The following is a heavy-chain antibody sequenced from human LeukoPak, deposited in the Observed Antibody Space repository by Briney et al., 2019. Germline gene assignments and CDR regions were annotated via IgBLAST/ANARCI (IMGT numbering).Heavy chain of an antibody. Sequence: PSETLSLTCAVYGGSFSGYHWSWIRQPPGKGLEWIGEINRSGSTNYNPSLKSRVTISVDTSKNQFSLKLSSVTAADTAVYYCARHAYYYDRSGSYEAFDIWGQGTMVTVSS. CDR1: GGSFSGYH. J-gene: IGHJ3*02. CDR2: INRSGST. D-gene: IGHD3-22*01. CDR3: ARHAYYYDRSGSYEAFDI. V-gene: IGHV4-34*01.